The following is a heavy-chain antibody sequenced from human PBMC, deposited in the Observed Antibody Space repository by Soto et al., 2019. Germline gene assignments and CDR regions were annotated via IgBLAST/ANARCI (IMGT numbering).Heavy chain of an antibody. D-gene: IGHD5-18*01. CDR2: IYYSGST. J-gene: IGHJ4*02. CDR1: GGSISSYY. CDR3: ARRYGSCFDY. V-gene: IGHV4-59*08. Sequence: PSETLSLTCTVSGGSISSYYWSWIRQPPGKGLEWIGYIYYSGSTNYNTSLKSRVTISVVTSKNHFSLNLSSVSAADTAVYYCARRYGSCFDYWGQGTLVTVSS.